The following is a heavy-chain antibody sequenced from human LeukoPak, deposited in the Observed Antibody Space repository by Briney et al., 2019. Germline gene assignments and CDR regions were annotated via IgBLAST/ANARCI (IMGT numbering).Heavy chain of an antibody. CDR3: ARKDSSGYDAFDI. CDR2: ISSSGSTI. Sequence: GGSLRLSCAASGFTFSDYYMSWIRQAPGKALEWVSYISSSGSTIYYADSVKGRFTISRDNAKNSLYLQMNSLRAEDTAVYYCARKDSSGYDAFDIWGQGTMVTVSS. CDR1: GFTFSDYY. V-gene: IGHV3-11*01. J-gene: IGHJ3*02. D-gene: IGHD3-22*01.